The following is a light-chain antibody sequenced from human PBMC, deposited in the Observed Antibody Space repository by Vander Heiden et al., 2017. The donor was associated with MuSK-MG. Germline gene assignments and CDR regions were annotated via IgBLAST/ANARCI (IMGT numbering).Light chain of an antibody. CDR3: QQRSYWPLT. Sequence: EIVLTQSPATLSLSPGERATLSCRASQSVSSYLVWYQQKPGQAPRLLIYDTSNRATGIPARFSGSGSGTDFTHTISSLEPEDFAVYYCQQRSYWPLTFGGGTKVEIK. CDR2: DTS. V-gene: IGKV3-11*01. J-gene: IGKJ4*01. CDR1: QSVSSY.